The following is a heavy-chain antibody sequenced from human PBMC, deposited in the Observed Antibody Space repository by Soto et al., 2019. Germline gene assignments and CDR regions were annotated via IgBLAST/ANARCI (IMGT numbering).Heavy chain of an antibody. Sequence: PSETLSLTCTVSGGSISSGGYYWSWIRQHPGKGLEWIGYIYYSGSTYYNPSLKSRVTISVDTSKNQFSLKLSSVTAADTAVYYCARVVTSTTGIEYWGQGTLVTVSS. D-gene: IGHD4-17*01. V-gene: IGHV4-31*03. CDR1: GGSISSGGYY. CDR2: IYYSGST. CDR3: ARVVTSTTGIEY. J-gene: IGHJ4*02.